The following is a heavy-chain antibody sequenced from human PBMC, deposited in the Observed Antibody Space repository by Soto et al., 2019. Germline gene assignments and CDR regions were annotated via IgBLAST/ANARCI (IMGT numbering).Heavy chain of an antibody. CDR1: GFTFSSYA. CDR3: ARATTRYCSGGSCYVDV. V-gene: IGHV3-64*01. D-gene: IGHD2-15*01. Sequence: EVQLVESGGGLVQPGGSLRLSCAASGFTFSSYAMHWVRQAPRKGLEYVSAISSNGGSTYYANSVKGRFTISRDNSKNTLYLQMGSLRAEDMAVYYCARATTRYCSGGSCYVDVWGKGTTVTVSS. J-gene: IGHJ6*03. CDR2: ISSNGGST.